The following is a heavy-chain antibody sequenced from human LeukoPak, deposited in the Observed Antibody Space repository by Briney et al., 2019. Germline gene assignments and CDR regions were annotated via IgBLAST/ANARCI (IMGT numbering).Heavy chain of an antibody. CDR2: ISYDGSQK. J-gene: IGHJ4*02. D-gene: IGHD3-9*01. CDR1: GFAFSNYA. V-gene: IGHV3-30*01. Sequence: PGGSLRLSCAASGFAFSNYAMHWVRQAPGKGLEWVAIISYDGSQKYYADSVKGRFTISRDNSQNTLYLQMTDPRPEDTGVYYCVRDGGDKTAYYGDQFDFWGQGALVTVSS. CDR3: VRDGGDKTAYYGDQFDF.